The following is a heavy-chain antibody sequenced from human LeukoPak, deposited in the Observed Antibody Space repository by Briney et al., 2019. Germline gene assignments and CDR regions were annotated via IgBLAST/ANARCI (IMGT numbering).Heavy chain of an antibody. Sequence: GGSLRLSCAASGFTFSSYSMNWVRQAPGKGLEWVSSISSSSSYIYYADSVKGRFTISRDNAKNSLYLQMNSLRAEDTAAYYCARGSLGYCSSTSCEGYWGQGTLVTVSS. CDR3: ARGSLGYCSSTSCEGY. CDR2: ISSSSSYI. CDR1: GFTFSSYS. J-gene: IGHJ4*02. D-gene: IGHD2-2*01. V-gene: IGHV3-21*01.